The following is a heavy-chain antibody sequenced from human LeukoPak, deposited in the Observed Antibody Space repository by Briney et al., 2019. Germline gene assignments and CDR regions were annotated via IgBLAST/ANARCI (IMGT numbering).Heavy chain of an antibody. CDR1: GFTFTSYW. J-gene: IGHJ4*02. Sequence: GGSLRLSCAASGFTFTSYWMSWVRQAPGKGLEWVANIKQDVSEKFYVDSVKGRFTISRDNAKNSLYLQMNSLRDEDTAVYYCATKQWLVSDFDYWGQGTLVTVSS. D-gene: IGHD6-19*01. CDR2: IKQDVSEK. CDR3: ATKQWLVSDFDY. V-gene: IGHV3-7*01.